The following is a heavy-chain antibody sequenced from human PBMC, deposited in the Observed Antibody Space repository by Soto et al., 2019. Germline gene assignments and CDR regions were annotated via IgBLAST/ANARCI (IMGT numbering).Heavy chain of an antibody. CDR1: GFTFSDYA. D-gene: IGHD3-16*01. CDR2: ISGGDGRST. V-gene: IGHV3-23*01. J-gene: IGHJ3*02. CDR3: AREDYDSGAFDI. Sequence: GGSLRLSCAASGFTFSDYAMSWVRQAPGKGLEWVSAISGGDGRSTYYADSVKGRFTISRDNSKNTLYLQMNSLRAEDTALYYCAREDYDSGAFDIWGQGTMVTVSS.